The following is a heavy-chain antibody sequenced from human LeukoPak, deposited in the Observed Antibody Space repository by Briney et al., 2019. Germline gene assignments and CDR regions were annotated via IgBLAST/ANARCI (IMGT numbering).Heavy chain of an antibody. Sequence: SETLSLTCAVYGGSFSGYYWSWIRQPPGKGLEWIGEINHSGSTNYNPSLKSRVTISVDTSKNQFSLKLSSVTAADTAVYYCARFTVVVPAASKDGYYFDYWGQGTLVTVSS. CDR3: ARFTVVVPAASKDGYYFDY. D-gene: IGHD2-2*01. CDR1: GGSFSGYY. J-gene: IGHJ4*02. CDR2: INHSGST. V-gene: IGHV4-34*01.